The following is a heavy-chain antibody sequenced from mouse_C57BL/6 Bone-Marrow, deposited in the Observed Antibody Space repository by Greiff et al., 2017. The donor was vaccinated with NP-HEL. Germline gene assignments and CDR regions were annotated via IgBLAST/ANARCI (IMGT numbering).Heavy chain of an antibody. V-gene: IGHV1-26*01. CDR3: ASSYDYYFDY. CDR2: INPNNGGT. Sequence: VQLQQSGPELVKPGASVKISCKASGYTFTDYYMNWVKQSHGKSLEWIGDINPNNGGTSYNQKFKGKATLTVDKSSSTAYMELRSLTSEDSAVYYCASSYDYYFDYWGQGTTLTVSS. CDR1: GYTFTDYY. D-gene: IGHD2-4*01. J-gene: IGHJ2*01.